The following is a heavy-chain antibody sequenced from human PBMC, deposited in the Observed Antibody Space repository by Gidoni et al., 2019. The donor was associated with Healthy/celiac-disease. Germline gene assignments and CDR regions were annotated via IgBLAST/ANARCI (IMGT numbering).Heavy chain of an antibody. CDR3: AKDRLVVVPAAIYYYYGMDV. Sequence: QVQLVESGGGVVQPGRSLRLSCAASGFTFSSYGMHWVRQAPGEGLEWVAVISYDGSNKYYADSVKGRFTISRDNSKNTLYLQMNSLRAEDTAVYYCAKDRLVVVPAAIYYYYGMDVWGQGTTVTVSS. V-gene: IGHV3-30*18. D-gene: IGHD2-2*01. CDR2: ISYDGSNK. J-gene: IGHJ6*02. CDR1: GFTFSSYG.